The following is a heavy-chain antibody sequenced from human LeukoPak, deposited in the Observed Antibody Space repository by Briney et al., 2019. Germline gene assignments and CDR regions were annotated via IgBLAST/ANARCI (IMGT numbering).Heavy chain of an antibody. CDR1: GFTVSSNH. V-gene: IGHV3-53*01. D-gene: IGHD6-13*01. CDR2: IYSAGST. Sequence: GGSLRLSCAASGFTVSSNHMSWVRQAPGKGLEWVSVIYSAGSTYYADSVKGRFTISRDNSKNTLYLQMNSLRAEDTAVYYCASHSSSWYGFDYWGQGTLVTVSS. CDR3: ASHSSSWYGFDY. J-gene: IGHJ4*02.